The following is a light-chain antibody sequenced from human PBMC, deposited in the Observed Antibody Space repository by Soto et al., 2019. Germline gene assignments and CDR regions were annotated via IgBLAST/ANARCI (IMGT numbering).Light chain of an antibody. CDR1: SSNIGAGYD. V-gene: IGLV1-40*01. J-gene: IGLJ1*01. Sequence: QSVLTQPPSVSGAPGQRVTMSCTGSSSNIGAGYDVHWYQQLPGTAPKLLIYGNSNRPSGVPDRFSGSKSGTSASLAITGLQAEDEADYYCQSYDSSLNAYVFGTGTKLIVL. CDR2: GNS. CDR3: QSYDSSLNAYV.